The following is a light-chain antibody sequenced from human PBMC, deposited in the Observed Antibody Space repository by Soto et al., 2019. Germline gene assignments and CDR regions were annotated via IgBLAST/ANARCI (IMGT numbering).Light chain of an antibody. CDR2: DDS. J-gene: IGLJ3*02. V-gene: IGLV3-21*02. Sequence: SSELTQPPSVSVAPGQTAMITCGGNNIGNKSVHWYQQRPGQAPVLVVYDDSDRPSGIADRFSGSNSGNTATLIISRVEAGDEADYYCQVWDSSSDRWVFGGGTKLTVL. CDR3: QVWDSSSDRWV. CDR1: NIGNKS.